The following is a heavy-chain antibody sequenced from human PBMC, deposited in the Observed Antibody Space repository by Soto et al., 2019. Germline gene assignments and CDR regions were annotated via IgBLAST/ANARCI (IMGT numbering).Heavy chain of an antibody. CDR1: GASITGSFL. D-gene: IGHD2-8*02. J-gene: IGHJ4*02. CDR3: ARGMTPPGAPAWYYFDS. Sequence: SETLSLTCTVSGASITGSFLWSWIRQPAGKGLEWIGRFSLSGTTNYNPSLRSRVTMSADVSKNQFSLRLTSVTAADTALYYCARGMTPPGAPAWYYFDSWGQGTLVTVSS. V-gene: IGHV4-4*07. CDR2: FSLSGTT.